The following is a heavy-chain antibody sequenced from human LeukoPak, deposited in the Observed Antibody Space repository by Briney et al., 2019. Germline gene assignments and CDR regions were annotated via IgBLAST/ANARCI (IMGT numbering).Heavy chain of an antibody. CDR3: ASGYYDSSGQTVGY. CDR2: ISSSSSYI. V-gene: IGHV3-21*01. D-gene: IGHD3-22*01. CDR1: GFTFSSNS. J-gene: IGHJ4*02. Sequence: PGGSLRLSCAASGFTFSSNSMNWVRQAPGKGLEWVSSISSSSSYIYYADSVKGRFTISRDNAKNSLYLQMNSLRAEDTAVHYCASGYYDSSGQTVGYWGQGTLVTVSS.